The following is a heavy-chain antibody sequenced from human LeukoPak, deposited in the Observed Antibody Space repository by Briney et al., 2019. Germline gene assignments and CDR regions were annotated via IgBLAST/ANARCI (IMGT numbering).Heavy chain of an antibody. V-gene: IGHV3-23*01. CDR2: IGGRGGST. D-gene: IGHD6-13*01. CDR1: GFTLSSSV. Sequence: PGGSLRLSCAASGFTLSSSVMSWVRPAPGKGLELVSSIGGRGGSTYRADSVKGRFTISRDNSKSTLYLQMNSLRAEDTAVYYCAKREQQLYYFDYWGQGTLVTVSS. J-gene: IGHJ4*02. CDR3: AKREQQLYYFDY.